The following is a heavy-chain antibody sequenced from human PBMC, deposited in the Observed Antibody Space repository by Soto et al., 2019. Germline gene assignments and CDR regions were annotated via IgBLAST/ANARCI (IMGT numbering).Heavy chain of an antibody. CDR2: IYYSGST. J-gene: IGHJ5*02. V-gene: IGHV4-31*03. CDR3: ARALSTHIVVVTAIPNWFDP. D-gene: IGHD2-21*02. Sequence: QVQLQESGPGLVKPSQTLSLTCTVSGGSISSGGYYWSWIRQHPGKGLEWIGYIYYSGSTYYNPSLKSRVTLSVDTSKNQFSLKLSSVTAADTAVYYCARALSTHIVVVTAIPNWFDPWGQGTLVTVSS. CDR1: GGSISSGGYY.